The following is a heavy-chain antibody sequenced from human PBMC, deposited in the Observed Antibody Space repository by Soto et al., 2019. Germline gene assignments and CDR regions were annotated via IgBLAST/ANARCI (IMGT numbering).Heavy chain of an antibody. CDR1: GGSFSGQR. V-gene: IGHV1-69*01. CDR3: GSEPN. Sequence: QVQLVQSGAEVKRPRSSVKVSGKAPGGSFSGQRVSWVRQAPGQRLEWMGGIIPIFRTTNYARKFQGRLTITADESTNTVSMELTSLTSGDTAIYYCGSEPNWGQGTLVTVSS. CDR2: IIPIFRTT. J-gene: IGHJ4*02.